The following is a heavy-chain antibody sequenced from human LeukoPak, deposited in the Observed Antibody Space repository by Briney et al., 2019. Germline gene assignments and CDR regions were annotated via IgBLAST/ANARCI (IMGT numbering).Heavy chain of an antibody. CDR2: IKQDGSEK. Sequence: GGSLRLSCAASGFTFSSYWMSWVRQAPGKGLEWVANIKQDGSEKYYVDSVKGRFTISRDNAKNSLYLQMNSLRAEDTAVYYCAREPISVPAATNDAFDIWGQGTMVTVSS. D-gene: IGHD2-2*01. J-gene: IGHJ3*02. V-gene: IGHV3-7*01. CDR3: AREPISVPAATNDAFDI. CDR1: GFTFSSYW.